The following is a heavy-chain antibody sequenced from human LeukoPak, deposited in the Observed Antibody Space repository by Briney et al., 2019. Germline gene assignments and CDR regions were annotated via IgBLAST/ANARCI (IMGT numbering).Heavy chain of an antibody. CDR2: ISGSGAST. CDR3: AKDSTYYYDSSAYSSYFDY. V-gene: IGHV3-23*01. J-gene: IGHJ4*02. CDR1: GFTFSSFG. D-gene: IGHD3-22*01. Sequence: GGSLRLSCATSGFTFSSFGMSWVRQAPGKGLEWVSAISGSGASTYYADSVKGRFTISRDNSKNTLYLQMNSLRAEDTAVYYCAKDSTYYYDSSAYSSYFDYWGQGTLVTVSS.